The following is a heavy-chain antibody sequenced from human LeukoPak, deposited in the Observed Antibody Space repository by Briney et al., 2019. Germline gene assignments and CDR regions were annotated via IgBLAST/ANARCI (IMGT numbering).Heavy chain of an antibody. J-gene: IGHJ5*01. V-gene: IGHV4-4*07. CDR2: IYASGNT. CDR3: ATKYTAVSACDS. CDR1: GASINNC. Sequence: SETLSLICTVSGASINNCWNWIRQPAGKGLEWIGHIYASGNTKYNPSLKTRVTMSVDTSKNQFSLTLYSMTAADTAVYYCATKYTAVSACDSWGHGTRVTVSS. D-gene: IGHD6-19*01.